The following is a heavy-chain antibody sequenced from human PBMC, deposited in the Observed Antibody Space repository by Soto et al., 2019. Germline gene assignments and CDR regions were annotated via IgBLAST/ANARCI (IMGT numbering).Heavy chain of an antibody. D-gene: IGHD3-16*02. CDR3: AHVFNSNSGSYRYFDY. J-gene: IGHJ4*02. CDR2: IYWDDDK. Sequence: QITLKESGPTLVNPTQTPPLPCTFSGFYLTPVGGGLGWFGHPPGKALEWLALIYWDDDKRYSPSRKSRLTITKDTSKNQVVLTLTNMDPVDTATFYCAHVFNSNSGSYRYFDYWGQGTLVTVSS. V-gene: IGHV2-5*02. CDR1: GFYLTPVGGG.